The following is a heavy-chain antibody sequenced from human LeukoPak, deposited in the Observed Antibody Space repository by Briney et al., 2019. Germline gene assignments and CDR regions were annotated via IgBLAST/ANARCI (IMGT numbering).Heavy chain of an antibody. D-gene: IGHD4-17*01. CDR3: ARYGDYKGGPFDI. Sequence: SQTLSLTCAISGDSVSSNSAAWNWIRQSPSRGLEWLGRTYYRSKWYNDYAVSVKSRITNNPDTSKNQFSLQLNAVAPEDTAVYYCARYGDYKGGPFDIWGQGTMVTVSS. CDR2: TYYRSKWYN. CDR1: GDSVSSNSAA. J-gene: IGHJ3*02. V-gene: IGHV6-1*01.